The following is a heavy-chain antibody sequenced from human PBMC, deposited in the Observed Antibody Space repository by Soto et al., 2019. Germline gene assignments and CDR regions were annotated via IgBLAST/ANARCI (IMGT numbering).Heavy chain of an antibody. D-gene: IGHD2-15*01. J-gene: IGHJ4*02. V-gene: IGHV4-59*01. CDR1: GGSISSYY. CDR3: ARDQGGGYFDY. CDR2: IYYSGST. Sequence: SETLSLTCTVSGGSISSYYWSWIRQPPGKGLEWIGYIYYSGSTNYNPSLKSRVTISVDTSKNQFSLKLSSVTAADTAVYYCARDQGGGYFDYWGQGTLVTVS.